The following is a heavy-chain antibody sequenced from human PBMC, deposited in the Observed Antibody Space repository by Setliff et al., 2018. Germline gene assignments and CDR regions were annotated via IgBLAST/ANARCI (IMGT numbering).Heavy chain of an antibody. D-gene: IGHD3-22*01. J-gene: IGHJ3*02. CDR3: VRVSKDYDSNGLYGFDI. V-gene: IGHV3-23*01. CDR2: VSGAGDFT. Sequence: HPGGSLRLSCAASGFTFTSYAMTWVRQAPGKGLEWVSTVSGAGDFTYYADSVKGRFTISRDNSKNTLFLQMNSLRAEDTATYYCVRVSKDYDSNGLYGFDIWGQGTMVTVSS. CDR1: GFTFTSYA.